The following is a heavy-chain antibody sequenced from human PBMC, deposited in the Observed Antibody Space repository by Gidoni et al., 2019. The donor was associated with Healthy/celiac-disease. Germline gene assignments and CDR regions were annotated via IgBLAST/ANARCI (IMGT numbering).Heavy chain of an antibody. CDR1: GGSISSSSYY. CDR2: IYYSGST. J-gene: IGHJ3*02. V-gene: IGHV4-39*01. Sequence: QLQLQESGPGLVKPSETLSLTCTVSGGSISSSSYYWGWIRQPPGKGLEWIGSIYYSGSTYYNPSLKSRVTISVDTSKNQFSLKLSSVTAADTAVYYCARVRPRDAFDIWGQGTMVTVSS. CDR3: ARVRPRDAFDI.